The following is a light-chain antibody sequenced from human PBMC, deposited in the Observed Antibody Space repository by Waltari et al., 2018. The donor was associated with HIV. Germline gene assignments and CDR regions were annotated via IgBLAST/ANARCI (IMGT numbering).Light chain of an antibody. CDR3: CLYAGGYTLV. CDR1: SSDVGGYNY. J-gene: IGLJ3*02. Sequence: QSALTQPRSVSGSPGQSVTISCTGTSSDVGGYNYVSWYQQHPGKAPKLMIYDVTKRPSGVPDRFSGSKSGNTASLTISGLQAEDEADYFCCLYAGGYTLVFGGGTKLTVL. V-gene: IGLV2-11*01. CDR2: DVT.